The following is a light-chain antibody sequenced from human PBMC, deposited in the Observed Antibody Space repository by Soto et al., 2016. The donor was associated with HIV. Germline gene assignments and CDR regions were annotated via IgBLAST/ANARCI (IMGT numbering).Light chain of an antibody. CDR2: AAS. J-gene: IGKJ4*01. CDR3: QQSYNTPLT. CDR1: QSITDY. V-gene: IGKV1-39*01. Sequence: DIQMTQSPSSLSASVGDRVTITCRTSQSITDYLNWYQQKPGRAPKLLIYAASSLQSGVPARFSGSGSGTDFTLTISSLQPKDFATYFCQQSYNTPLTFGGGTKVEI.